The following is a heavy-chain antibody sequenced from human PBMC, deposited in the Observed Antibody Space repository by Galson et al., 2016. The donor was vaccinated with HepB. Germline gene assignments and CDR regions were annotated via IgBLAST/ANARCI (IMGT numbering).Heavy chain of an antibody. V-gene: IGHV3-23*01. D-gene: IGHD2-2*01. CDR1: EFSLKNYV. Sequence: SLRLSCAASEFSLKNYVMNWVRQAPGKGLEWVSGISVSGGARDYADSVKGRFTVSRDDSKNTVYLQMNNLGAEDTAVYYCAREPLRLVPAKTFDYWGQGALVTVSS. CDR2: ISVSGGAR. J-gene: IGHJ4*02. CDR3: AREPLRLVPAKTFDY.